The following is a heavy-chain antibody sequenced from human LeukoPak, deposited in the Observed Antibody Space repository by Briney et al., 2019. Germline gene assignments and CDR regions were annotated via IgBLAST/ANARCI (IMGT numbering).Heavy chain of an antibody. D-gene: IGHD5/OR15-5a*01. Sequence: GGCLRLSWAAAGLTFRNYAMKWVRQAPGKGLEWVSAIRASGDITFYADSVKGRFTISRDKSKNTLYLQMNSLRAEDTDVYYCAKGLYSVYHPDVFDIWGQGTMVTVSS. CDR2: IRASGDIT. J-gene: IGHJ3*02. CDR3: AKGLYSVYHPDVFDI. CDR1: GLTFRNYA. V-gene: IGHV3-23*01.